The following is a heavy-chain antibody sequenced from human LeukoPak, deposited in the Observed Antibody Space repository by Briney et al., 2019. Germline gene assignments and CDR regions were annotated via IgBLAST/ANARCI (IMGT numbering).Heavy chain of an antibody. CDR1: GDSVSSNSAA. CDR3: VRGGYSSIWS. CDR2: TYYRPKWNN. D-gene: IGHD6-13*01. V-gene: IGHV6-1*01. J-gene: IGHJ4*02. Sequence: SQTLSLTCAISGDSVSSNSAAWHWIRQSPSRGLEWLGRTYYRPKWNNDYAVSVKSRITINPDTSKSQFSLQLNSVSPEDTAVYYCVRGGYSSIWSWGQGTLVTVSS.